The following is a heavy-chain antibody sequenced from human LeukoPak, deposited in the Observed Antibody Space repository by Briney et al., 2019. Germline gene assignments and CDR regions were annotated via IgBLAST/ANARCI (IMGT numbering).Heavy chain of an antibody. Sequence: SVKVSCKASGGTFSSYAISWVRQAPGEGLEWMGRIIPTLGIANYAQKFQGRVTITADKSTSTAYMELSSLRSEDTAVYYCAEGPYYYYGMDVWGQGTTVTVSS. V-gene: IGHV1-69*04. CDR1: GGTFSSYA. CDR2: IIPTLGIA. J-gene: IGHJ6*02. CDR3: AEGPYYYYGMDV.